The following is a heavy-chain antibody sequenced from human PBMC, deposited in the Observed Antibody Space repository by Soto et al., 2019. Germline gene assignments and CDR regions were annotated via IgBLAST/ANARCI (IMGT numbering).Heavy chain of an antibody. Sequence: QVQLVESGGGVVQPGRSLRLSCGASGFTFSSYAMHWVRQAPGKGLEWVAFISYDGRNKYYGDSVKGRFTISRDNSQNTVYLQLNSLKPEDTAVYHCAREGWGLDIWGQGTTVAVSS. CDR3: AREGWGLDI. V-gene: IGHV3-30*04. J-gene: IGHJ6*02. CDR2: ISYDGRNK. CDR1: GFTFSSYA.